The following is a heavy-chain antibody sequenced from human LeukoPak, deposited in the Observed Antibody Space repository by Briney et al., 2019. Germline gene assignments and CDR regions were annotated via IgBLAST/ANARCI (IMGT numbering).Heavy chain of an antibody. J-gene: IGHJ6*02. Sequence: GGSLRLSCAASGFTFSSYWMSWVRQAPGKGLEWVAVISYDGSNKYYADSVKGRFTISRDNSKNTLYLQMNSLRAEDTAVYYCAKGRRRINYYYGMDVWGQGTTVTVSS. CDR1: GFTFSSYW. D-gene: IGHD2-15*01. V-gene: IGHV3-30*18. CDR2: ISYDGSNK. CDR3: AKGRRRINYYYGMDV.